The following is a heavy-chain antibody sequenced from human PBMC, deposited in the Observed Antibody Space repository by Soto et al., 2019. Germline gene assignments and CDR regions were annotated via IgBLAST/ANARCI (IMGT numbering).Heavy chain of an antibody. D-gene: IGHD3-10*01. CDR2: IYWDDDE. CDR3: AHRGGVVRGNPTWFDP. J-gene: IGHJ5*02. V-gene: IGHV2-5*02. Sequence: QITLKESGPTLVKPTQTLTLTCTFSGFSLSTTGVGVGWIRQPPGKALEWLALIYWDDDERYSPSLKSRLTIPKDTSKSQGVLTMTNMAPVDTAAYYCAHRGGVVRGNPTWFDPRGQGTLVTASS. CDR1: GFSLSTTGVG.